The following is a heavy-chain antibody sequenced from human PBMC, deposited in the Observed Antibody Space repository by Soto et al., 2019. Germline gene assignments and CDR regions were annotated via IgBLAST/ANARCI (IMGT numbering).Heavy chain of an antibody. V-gene: IGHV2-5*02. CDR2: IYWDDDR. Sequence: QITLKESGPALVKPTQTLTLTCTFSGFSLTTRGVGVGWIRQPPRKALEWLALIYWDDDRRYSPSLKNRLTIIKDTSKNQVVLTMTNMGPVDTATYHCAHRRTGDLNDYLGQGTLVTVSS. CDR1: GFSLTTRGVG. D-gene: IGHD2-21*01. CDR3: AHRRTGDLNDY. J-gene: IGHJ4*02.